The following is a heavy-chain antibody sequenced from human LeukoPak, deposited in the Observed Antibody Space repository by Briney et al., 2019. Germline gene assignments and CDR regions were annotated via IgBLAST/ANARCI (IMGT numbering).Heavy chain of an antibody. CDR3: AKDASVWSSGPTDY. Sequence: GRSLRLSCAASGFTFSSYGMHWVRRAPGKGLEWVAVISYDGSNKYYADSVKGRFTISRDNSKNTLYLQMNSLRVEDTAVYYCAKDASVWSSGPTDYWGQGTLVTVSS. J-gene: IGHJ4*02. D-gene: IGHD6-19*01. CDR1: GFTFSSYG. V-gene: IGHV3-30*18. CDR2: ISYDGSNK.